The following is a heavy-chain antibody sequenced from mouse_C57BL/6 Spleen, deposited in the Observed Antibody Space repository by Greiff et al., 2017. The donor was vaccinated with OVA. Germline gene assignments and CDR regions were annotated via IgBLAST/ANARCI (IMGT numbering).Heavy chain of an antibody. D-gene: IGHD2-4*01. V-gene: IGHV1-4*01. CDR2: INPSSGYT. J-gene: IGHJ2*01. CDR1: GYTFTSYT. CDR3: AREGDYDPYYFDY. Sequence: QVQLKESGAELARPGASVKMSCKASGYTFTSYTMHWVKQRPGQGLEWIGYINPSSGYTKYNQKFKDKATLTADKSSSTAYMQLSSLTSEDSAVYYCAREGDYDPYYFDYWGQGTTLTVSS.